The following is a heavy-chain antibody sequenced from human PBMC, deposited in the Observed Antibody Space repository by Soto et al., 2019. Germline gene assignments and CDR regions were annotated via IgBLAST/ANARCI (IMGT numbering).Heavy chain of an antibody. CDR1: GFTFSSYS. J-gene: IGHJ6*02. CDR2: ISSSSSYI. CDR3: ARDNGRGYCSGGSCYSPLFYGMDV. V-gene: IGHV3-21*01. Sequence: GSLRLSCAASGFTFSSYSMNWVRQAPGKGLEWVSSISSSSSYIYYADSVKGRFTISRDNAKNSLYLQMNSLRAEDTAVYYCARDNGRGYCSGGSCYSPLFYGMDVWGQGTTVTVSS. D-gene: IGHD2-15*01.